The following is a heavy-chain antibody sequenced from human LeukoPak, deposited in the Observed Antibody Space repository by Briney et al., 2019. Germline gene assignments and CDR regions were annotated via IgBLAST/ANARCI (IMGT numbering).Heavy chain of an antibody. D-gene: IGHD1-26*01. V-gene: IGHV4-34*01. CDR1: GGSFSGHY. Sequence: SETLSLTCVVYGGSFSGHYWSWIRQPPGKGLEWIGEINHSGSVNYHPPLKSRDTVSVDTSKNQFSLKLNSVTAADTAVYYCAFTTGSYYLDSWGQRTLVTVSS. CDR3: AFTTGSYYLDS. CDR2: INHSGSV. J-gene: IGHJ4*02.